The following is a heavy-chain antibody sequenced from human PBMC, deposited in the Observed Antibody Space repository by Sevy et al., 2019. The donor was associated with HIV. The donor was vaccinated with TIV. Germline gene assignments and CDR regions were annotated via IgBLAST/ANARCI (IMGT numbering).Heavy chain of an antibody. CDR1: GFTFSSYS. CDR2: ISSSSSYK. J-gene: IGHJ4*02. D-gene: IGHD2-15*01. CDR3: ARDYCSGGSCYSAFDY. Sequence: GGSLRLSCAASGFTFSSYSMNWVRQAPGKGLEWVSSISSSSSYKYYADSVKGRFTISRDNAKNSLYLQMNSLRAEDTAVYYCARDYCSGGSCYSAFDYWGQGTLVTVSS. V-gene: IGHV3-21*01.